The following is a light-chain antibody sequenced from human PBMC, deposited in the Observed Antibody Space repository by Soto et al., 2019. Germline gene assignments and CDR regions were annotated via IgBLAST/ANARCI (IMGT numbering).Light chain of an antibody. Sequence: AIQMTQSPSSLSASVGDRVTITCRASQDIGNDLGWYQQKPGKAPKLLIYGTSTLQSGVPSRFSGSGSGTAFTLTISSLQPEDFAAYYCLQDYSYPYTFGQGTKLEIK. J-gene: IGKJ2*01. V-gene: IGKV1-6*01. CDR2: GTS. CDR1: QDIGND. CDR3: LQDYSYPYT.